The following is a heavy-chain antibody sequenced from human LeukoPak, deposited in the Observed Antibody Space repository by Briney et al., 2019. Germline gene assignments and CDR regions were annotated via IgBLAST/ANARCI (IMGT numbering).Heavy chain of an antibody. V-gene: IGHV4-34*01. J-gene: IGHJ4*02. CDR2: INHSGST. Sequence: SETLSLTCAVYGGSFSGYYWSWIRQPPGKGLEWIGEINHSGSTNYNPSLKSRVTISVDTSKNQLSLKLSSVTAADTAVYYCASIQPPFDYWGQGTLVTVSS. CDR1: GGSFSGYY. D-gene: IGHD5-18*01. CDR3: ASIQPPFDY.